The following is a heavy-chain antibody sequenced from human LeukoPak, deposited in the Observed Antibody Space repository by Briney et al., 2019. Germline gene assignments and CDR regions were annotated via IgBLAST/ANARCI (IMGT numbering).Heavy chain of an antibody. D-gene: IGHD6-19*01. CDR1: GGSISSGDYY. Sequence: PSETLSLTCTVSGGSISSGDYYWSWIRQPPGKGLEWIGYIYYSGSTYYNPSLKSRVTISVDTSKNQFSLKLSSVTAADTAVYYCARDAFSQGHYSSGWIDYWGQGTLVTVSS. V-gene: IGHV4-30-4*08. CDR3: ARDAFSQGHYSSGWIDY. J-gene: IGHJ4*02. CDR2: IYYSGST.